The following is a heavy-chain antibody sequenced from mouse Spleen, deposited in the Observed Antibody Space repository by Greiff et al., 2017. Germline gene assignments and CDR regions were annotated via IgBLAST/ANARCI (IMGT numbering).Heavy chain of an antibody. J-gene: IGHJ3*01. D-gene: IGHD2-4*01. CDR3: TRNTDYLFDY. CDR1: GYAFTNYL. V-gene: IGHV1-54*01. Sequence: QVQLQQSGAEVVRPGTSVIVSCKASGYAFTNYLVEWVKLGPGQGLEWIGAINPGSGGTNFNERFKGKATLTADQSSGTVYMQLSSLTSEDSAVYFCTRNTDYLFDYWGQGTLVAVSA. CDR2: INPGSGGT.